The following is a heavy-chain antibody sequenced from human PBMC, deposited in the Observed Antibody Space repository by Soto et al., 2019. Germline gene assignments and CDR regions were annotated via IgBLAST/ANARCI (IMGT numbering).Heavy chain of an antibody. CDR2: IYYSGST. CDR1: GGSISSYY. CDR3: ARDLHDKGY. V-gene: IGHV4-59*01. J-gene: IGHJ4*02. Sequence: PSETLSLTCTVSGGSISSYYWSWIRQPPGKGLEWIGYIYYSGSTNYNPSLKSRVTISVDTSKNQFSLKLSSLRSEDTAVYYCARDLHDKGYWGQGTLVTVSS. D-gene: IGHD1-1*01.